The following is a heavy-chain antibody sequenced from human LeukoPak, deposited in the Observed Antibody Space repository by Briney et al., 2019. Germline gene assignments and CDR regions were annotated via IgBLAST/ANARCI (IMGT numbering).Heavy chain of an antibody. J-gene: IGHJ6*02. CDR2: ISYDGSNK. CDR1: GFTFSSYG. D-gene: IGHD6-13*01. Sequence: GGSLRLSCAASGFTFSSYGMHWVRQAPGKGLEWVAVISYDGSNKYYADSVKGRFTISRDNSKNTLYLQMNSLTAEDTAVYYCAKGGGSWYAVFYYYGMDVWGQGTTVTVSS. CDR3: AKGGGSWYAVFYYYGMDV. V-gene: IGHV3-30*18.